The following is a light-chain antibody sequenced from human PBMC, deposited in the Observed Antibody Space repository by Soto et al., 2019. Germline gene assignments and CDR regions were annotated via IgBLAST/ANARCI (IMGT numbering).Light chain of an antibody. CDR2: DVT. CDR1: SSAVGDYHY. Sequence: QSALTQPRSVSGSPGQSVTISCTGTSSAVGDYHYVSWYQHHPGKAPKLMIYDVTKRPSGVPNRFSGSKSGNTASLTISGLQAEDEADYYCCSYAGSYTWVFGGGTSSPS. V-gene: IGLV2-11*01. J-gene: IGLJ3*02. CDR3: CSYAGSYTWV.